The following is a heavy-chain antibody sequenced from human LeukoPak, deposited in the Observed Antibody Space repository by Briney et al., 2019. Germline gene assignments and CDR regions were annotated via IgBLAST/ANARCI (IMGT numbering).Heavy chain of an antibody. D-gene: IGHD2-2*02. Sequence: ASVKVSCKASGYTFTGYYMHWVRQAPGQGLEWMGWINPNSGGTNYAQKFQGRVTMTRDTSISTAYMELSRLRSDDTAVYYCARDRRLLYDYYYYMDVWGKGTTVTVSS. J-gene: IGHJ6*03. CDR1: GYTFTGYY. CDR2: INPNSGGT. V-gene: IGHV1-2*02. CDR3: ARDRRLLYDYYYYMDV.